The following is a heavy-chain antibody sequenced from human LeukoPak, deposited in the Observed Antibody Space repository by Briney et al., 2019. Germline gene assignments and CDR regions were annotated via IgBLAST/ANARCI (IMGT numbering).Heavy chain of an antibody. J-gene: IGHJ4*02. CDR2: INLSGST. CDR1: GGSFSGYY. D-gene: IGHD4-11*01. CDR3: ARSRLPKNHDY. V-gene: IGHV4-34*01. Sequence: SETLSLTCAVYGGSFSGYYWSWIRQPPGKGLEWIGEINLSGSTNYNPSLKSRVTISVDTSKNQFSLKLSSVTAADTAVYYCARSRLPKNHDYWGQGTLVTVSS.